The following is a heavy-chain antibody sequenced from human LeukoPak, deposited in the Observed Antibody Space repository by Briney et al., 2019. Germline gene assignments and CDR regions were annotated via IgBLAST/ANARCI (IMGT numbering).Heavy chain of an antibody. J-gene: IGHJ4*02. D-gene: IGHD3-9*01. CDR2: INHSGST. V-gene: IGHV4-34*01. CDR1: GVSFSGYY. CDR3: ARVTGYMTEGVFDY. Sequence: SETLSLTCAVYGVSFSGYYWSWIRQPPGKGLEWIGEINHSGSTNYNPSLKRRLTISVDTSKNQFSLKLSSVTGADTAVYYCARVTGYMTEGVFDYWGQGTLVTVSS.